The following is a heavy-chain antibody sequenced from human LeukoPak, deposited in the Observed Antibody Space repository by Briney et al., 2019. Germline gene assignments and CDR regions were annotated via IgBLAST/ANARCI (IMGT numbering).Heavy chain of an antibody. J-gene: IGHJ5*02. D-gene: IGHD3-10*01. Sequence: ASVKVSCKASGYTFTSYGINWVRQAPGQGLEWMGWISTYNGYTNYAQNLQGRVTMTTDTSASTVYLELRSLRSDDTAVYYCARDGGGYYGPTTSFDPWGQGTLVTVSS. CDR2: ISTYNGYT. CDR3: ARDGGGYYGPTTSFDP. CDR1: GYTFTSYG. V-gene: IGHV1-18*01.